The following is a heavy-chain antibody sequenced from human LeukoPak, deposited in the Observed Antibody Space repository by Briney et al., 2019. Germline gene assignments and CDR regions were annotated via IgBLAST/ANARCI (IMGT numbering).Heavy chain of an antibody. Sequence: PGGSLRLSCAASGFTFSSYVMHWVRQAPGKGLEWVAVISYDGSTQYYADSVTGRFTISRDNSKNTLYLQMNSLRPEDTAVYYCAKDQFSSGFEYFQHWGQGTLVTVSS. CDR1: GFTFSSYV. J-gene: IGHJ1*01. V-gene: IGHV3-30*04. CDR2: ISYDGSTQ. D-gene: IGHD6-19*01. CDR3: AKDQFSSGFEYFQH.